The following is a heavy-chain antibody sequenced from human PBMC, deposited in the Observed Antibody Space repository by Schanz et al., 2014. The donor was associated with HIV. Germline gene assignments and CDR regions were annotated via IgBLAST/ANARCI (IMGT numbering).Heavy chain of an antibody. V-gene: IGHV1-69*01. Sequence: QVQLVQSGAELKKPGSSVKVSCKASGGTFSKYAISWVRQAPGQGLEWVGGIIPIFGTANYAPKFQGRVTITADESTSTAYMELSSLRSEDTAVYYCARAGDISGYYIDYWGQGTLVTVSS. J-gene: IGHJ4*02. D-gene: IGHD3-22*01. CDR2: IIPIFGTA. CDR3: ARAGDISGYYIDY. CDR1: GGTFSKYA.